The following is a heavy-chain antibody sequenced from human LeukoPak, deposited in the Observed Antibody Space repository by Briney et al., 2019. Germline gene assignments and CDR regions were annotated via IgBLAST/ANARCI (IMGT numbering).Heavy chain of an antibody. J-gene: IGHJ6*03. CDR2: INNSGST. CDR3: ARCRHDFWSGYYHYYMDV. CDR1: GGSFSGYY. Sequence: PSETLSLSCAVSGGSFSGYYWSWIRQPPGRGLEWIGEINNSGSTKYNPSPKSRVTISLEETKNKFSQKLSSGTAADTAVYYCARCRHDFWSGYYHYYMDVWGKGTTVTVSS. D-gene: IGHD3-3*01. V-gene: IGHV4-34*01.